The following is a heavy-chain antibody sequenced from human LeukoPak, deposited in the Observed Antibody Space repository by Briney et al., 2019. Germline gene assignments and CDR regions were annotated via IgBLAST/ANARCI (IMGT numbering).Heavy chain of an antibody. CDR3: AKSLIAAAGTGAFDM. J-gene: IGHJ3*02. D-gene: IGHD6-13*01. CDR1: GFTFSSYS. V-gene: IGHV3-23*01. Sequence: GGSLRLSCAASGFTFSSYSMNWVRQAPGKGLGWVSTIISGGTTYYADSVMGRFTISRDNSKNTLYLQINSLRAEDTALYYCAKSLIAAAGTGAFDMWGQGTMVTVS. CDR2: IISGGTT.